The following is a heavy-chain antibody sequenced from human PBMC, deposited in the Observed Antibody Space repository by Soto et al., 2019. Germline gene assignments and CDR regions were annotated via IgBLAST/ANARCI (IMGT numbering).Heavy chain of an antibody. Sequence: GGSLRLSCAASGFTVSSNYMSWVRQAPGKGLEWVSVIYSGGSTYYADPVKGRFTISRDNSKNTLYLQMNSLRAEDTAVYYCARDRLESVYPAPFQHWGPGTLVTVSS. D-gene: IGHD2-2*01. CDR1: GFTVSSNY. J-gene: IGHJ1*01. CDR2: IYSGGST. V-gene: IGHV3-53*01. CDR3: ARDRLESVYPAPFQH.